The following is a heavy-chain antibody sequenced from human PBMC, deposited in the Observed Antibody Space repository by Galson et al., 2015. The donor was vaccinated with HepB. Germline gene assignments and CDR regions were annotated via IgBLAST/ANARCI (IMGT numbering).Heavy chain of an antibody. D-gene: IGHD3-10*01. CDR2: ISYDGSNK. V-gene: IGHV3-30-3*01. CDR1: GFTFSRYA. Sequence: SMRLSCAASGFTFSRYAMHWVRQAPGKGLEWVAVISYDGSNKYYADSVKGRFTISRDNSKNTLYLQMNSLRAEDTAVYYCARPQITMVRGVISSIDYWGQGTLVTVSS. J-gene: IGHJ4*02. CDR3: ARPQITMVRGVISSIDY.